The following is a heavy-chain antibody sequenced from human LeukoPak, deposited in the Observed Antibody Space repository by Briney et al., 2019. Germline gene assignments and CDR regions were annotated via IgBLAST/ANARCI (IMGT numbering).Heavy chain of an antibody. V-gene: IGHV1-2*04. Sequence: GSVKVSCKASGYTFTGYYMHWVRQAPGQGLEWMGWINPNSGGTNYAQKFQGWVTMTRDTSISTAYMELSRLRSDDTAVYYCARDRGYSSSWYDYWGQGTLVTVSS. J-gene: IGHJ4*02. CDR3: ARDRGYSSSWYDY. D-gene: IGHD6-13*01. CDR2: INPNSGGT. CDR1: GYTFTGYY.